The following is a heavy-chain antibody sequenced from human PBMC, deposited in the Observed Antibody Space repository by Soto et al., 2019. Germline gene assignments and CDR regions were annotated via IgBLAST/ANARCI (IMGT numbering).Heavy chain of an antibody. V-gene: IGHV1-24*01. Sequence: ASVEVSCKXSGYTLTELSMHWVRQAPGKGLEWMGGFDPEDGETIYAQKFQGRVTMTEDTSTDTAYMELSSLRSEDTAVYYCATHARYDSSGYYYLGAFDIWGQGTMVTVSS. CDR1: GYTLTELS. CDR2: FDPEDGET. CDR3: ATHARYDSSGYYYLGAFDI. J-gene: IGHJ3*02. D-gene: IGHD3-22*01.